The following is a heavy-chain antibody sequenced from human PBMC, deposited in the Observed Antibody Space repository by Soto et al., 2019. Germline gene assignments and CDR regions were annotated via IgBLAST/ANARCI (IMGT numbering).Heavy chain of an antibody. CDR2: INPNSGNI. J-gene: IGHJ4*02. D-gene: IGHD1-1*01. Sequence: ASVKVSCKASGDTFTTYDINWVRQATGHGLEWMGWINPNSGNIGYAQRFQGRVTMTRDNAKNSLYLQMNSLRAEDTAVYYCARDKGWNDVFGSFDYWGQGTLVTVSS. CDR3: ARDKGWNDVFGSFDY. V-gene: IGHV1-8*01. CDR1: GDTFTTYD.